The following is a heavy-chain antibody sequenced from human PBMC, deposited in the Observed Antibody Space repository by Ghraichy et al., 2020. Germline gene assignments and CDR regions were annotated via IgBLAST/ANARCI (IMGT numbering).Heavy chain of an antibody. V-gene: IGHV1-69*13. CDR1: GGTFSSYA. Sequence: SVKVSCKASGGTFSSYAISWVRQAPGQGLEWMGGIIPIFGTANYAQKFQGRVTITADESTSTAYMELSSLRSEDTAVYYCARDPDYRYGGNSGGYWGQGTLVTVSS. J-gene: IGHJ4*02. CDR2: IIPIFGTA. CDR3: ARDPDYRYGGNSGGY. D-gene: IGHD4-23*01.